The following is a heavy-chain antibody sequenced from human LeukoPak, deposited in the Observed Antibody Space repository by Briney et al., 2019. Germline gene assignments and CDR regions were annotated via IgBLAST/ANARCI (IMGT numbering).Heavy chain of an antibody. CDR3: ATGHCSSTSCVYYFDY. CDR2: FDPEDGET. D-gene: IGHD2-2*01. J-gene: IGHJ4*02. CDR1: GYTLTELS. V-gene: IGHV1-24*01. Sequence: ASVKVSCKVSGYTLTELSMHWVRQAPGKGLEWMGGFDPEDGETIYAQKFQGRVTMTKDTSTDTAYMELSSLRSEDTAVYYCATGHCSSTSCVYYFDYWGQGTLVTVSS.